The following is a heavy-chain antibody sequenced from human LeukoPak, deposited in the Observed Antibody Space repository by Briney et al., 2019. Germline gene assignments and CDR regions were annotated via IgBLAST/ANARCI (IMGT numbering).Heavy chain of an antibody. V-gene: IGHV3-48*03. CDR1: GFTFSSYE. CDR2: ISSSGTNI. D-gene: IGHD3-10*01. Sequence: GGSLRLSCAVSGFTFSSYEMNWVRQAPGKGLEWVSYISSSGTNIYYADSVKGRFTISRDNANNSLYLQMNSLRAEDTAVYYCARDYYGSGNNFDPWGQGTLVTVSS. J-gene: IGHJ5*02. CDR3: ARDYYGSGNNFDP.